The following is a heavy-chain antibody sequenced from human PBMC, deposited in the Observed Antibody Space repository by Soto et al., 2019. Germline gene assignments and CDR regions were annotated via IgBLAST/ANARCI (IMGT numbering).Heavy chain of an antibody. CDR3: GTRPGGGGY. J-gene: IGHJ4*02. D-gene: IGHD6-6*01. CDR2: IYSGGYT. V-gene: IGHV3-53*01. CDR1: GFTVSNNY. Sequence: EVQLVESGGGLIQPGGSLRLSCAVSGFTVSNNYMSWVRQAPGKGLEGVSVIYSGGYTAYGDSVKGRFTISRDNSKNTISFKINTLGADDTAVFYWGTRPGGGGYWGQGTLVTVSS.